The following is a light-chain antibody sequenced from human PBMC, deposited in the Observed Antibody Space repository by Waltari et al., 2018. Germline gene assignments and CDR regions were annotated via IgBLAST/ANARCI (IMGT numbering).Light chain of an antibody. J-gene: IGKJ4*01. CDR1: QGLYNW. CDR2: SAS. CDR3: QQADSFPLT. V-gene: IGKV1-12*01. Sequence: DIQMTQSPSSLSASVGDRVTKTCRASQGLYNWLAWYQQVPGRAPKLLIYSASSLQSGVPSRFSGSGSGTNFTLTITSLQPEDFATYYCQQADSFPLTFGGGTKVEIK.